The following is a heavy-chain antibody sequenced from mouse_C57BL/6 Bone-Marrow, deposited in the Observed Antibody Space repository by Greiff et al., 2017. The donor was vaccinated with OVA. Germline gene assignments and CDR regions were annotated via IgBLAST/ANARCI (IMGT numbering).Heavy chain of an antibody. Sequence: QVQLKQPGAELVRPGSSVKLSCKASGYTFTSYWMHWVKQRPIQGLEWIGNIDPSDSETHYNQKFKDKATLTVDKSSSTAYMHLASLTSEDSAVYYCARQEGLGFDYWGQGTTLTVSS. J-gene: IGHJ2*01. V-gene: IGHV1-52*01. CDR1: GYTFTSYW. CDR3: ARQEGLGFDY. D-gene: IGHD4-1*01. CDR2: IDPSDSET.